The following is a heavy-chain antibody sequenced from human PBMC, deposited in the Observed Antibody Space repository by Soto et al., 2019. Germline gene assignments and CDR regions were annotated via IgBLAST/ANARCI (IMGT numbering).Heavy chain of an antibody. Sequence: GGSLRLSCEGSGFTFSDYYISWIRQAPGKGLEWISYSSNSGTFSRYADSVKGRFTISRDNSKNTLYLQMSSLRAEDTAVYYCAKVFYYYDSSGYYYFDYWGQGTLVTVSS. CDR1: GFTFSDYY. CDR3: AKVFYYYDSSGYYYFDY. D-gene: IGHD3-22*01. V-gene: IGHV3-11*05. J-gene: IGHJ4*02. CDR2: SSNSGTFS.